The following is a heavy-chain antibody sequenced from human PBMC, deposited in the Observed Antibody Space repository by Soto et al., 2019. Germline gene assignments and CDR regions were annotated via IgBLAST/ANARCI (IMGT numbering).Heavy chain of an antibody. Sequence: GASVKVSCKASGGTFSTYAISWVRQAPGQGLEWMGGIIPIFGTTNYAQKFQGRVTITADESTSTAYMELRSLRSEDTAVYYCARTHGYTLFWDYGMDCWGKGTTVTVAS. D-gene: IGHD3-3*01. CDR3: ARTHGYTLFWDYGMDC. CDR1: GGTFSTYA. J-gene: IGHJ6*04. CDR2: IIPIFGTT. V-gene: IGHV1-69*13.